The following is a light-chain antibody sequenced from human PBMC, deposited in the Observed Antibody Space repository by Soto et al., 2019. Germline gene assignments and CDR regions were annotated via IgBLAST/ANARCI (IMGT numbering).Light chain of an antibody. J-gene: IGKJ1*01. CDR1: QSVSNNY. Sequence: IELTHSPGTLSLSPWERATLSCRASQSVSNNYLAWCQQKPGQAPRLLIYGASNRATGIPDRFSGSGSGTDFTLTISRLEPEDFALYYCQQYGSSGTFGQGTKVDIK. V-gene: IGKV3-20*01. CDR2: GAS. CDR3: QQYGSSGT.